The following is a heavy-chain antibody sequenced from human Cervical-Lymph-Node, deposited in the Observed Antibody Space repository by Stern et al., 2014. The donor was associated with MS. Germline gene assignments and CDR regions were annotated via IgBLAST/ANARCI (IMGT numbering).Heavy chain of an antibody. CDR2: ISSSAGST. CDR1: GFTFNTYA. CDR3: AKDRGGSGWHFDY. D-gene: IGHD6-19*01. Sequence: VQLVESGGGLVQPGGSLRLSCAASGFTFNTYAMNWVRQAPGKGLEWVSTISSSAGSTFYADSVKGRFSISRDNSKNTLYLQMNNLKADDTAIYYCAKDRGGSGWHFDYWGQGTLVTVSS. V-gene: IGHV3-23*04. J-gene: IGHJ4*01.